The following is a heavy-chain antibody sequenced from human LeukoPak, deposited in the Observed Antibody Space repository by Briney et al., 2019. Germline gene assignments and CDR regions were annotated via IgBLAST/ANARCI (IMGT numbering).Heavy chain of an antibody. V-gene: IGHV3-23*01. CDR2: ISGSGGST. Sequence: GGSLRLSCAASGFTFSSYAMSWVRQAPGKGLGWVSAISGSGGSTYYADSVKGRFTISRDNSKNTLYLQMNSLRAEDTAVYYCAKPGGPTVTYNWFDPWGQGTLVTVSS. CDR3: AKPGGPTVTYNWFDP. D-gene: IGHD4-17*01. CDR1: GFTFSSYA. J-gene: IGHJ5*02.